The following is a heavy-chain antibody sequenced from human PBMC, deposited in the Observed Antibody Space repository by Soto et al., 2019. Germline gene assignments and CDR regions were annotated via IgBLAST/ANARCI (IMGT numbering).Heavy chain of an antibody. Sequence: GGSLRLSCAASGFTVSSNYMSWVRQAPGKGLEWVSVIYSGGSTYYADSVKGRFTISRDNSKNTLYLQMNSLRAEDTAVYYCARGWFGELLYDYWGQGTLVTVSS. V-gene: IGHV3-66*01. CDR2: IYSGGST. D-gene: IGHD3-10*01. CDR1: GFTVSSNY. J-gene: IGHJ4*02. CDR3: ARGWFGELLYDY.